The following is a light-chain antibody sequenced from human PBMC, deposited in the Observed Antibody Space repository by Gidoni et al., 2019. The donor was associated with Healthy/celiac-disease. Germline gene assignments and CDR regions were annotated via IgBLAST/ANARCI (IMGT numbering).Light chain of an antibody. Sequence: DILMTQSPDSLAVSLCGRATIHCKSSQSVLYSSNNKNYLAWYQQKPGQPPKLLIYWASTRESGVPDRFSGSGSGTDFTLTISSLQAEDVAVYYCQQYYSTPVTFGQGTRLEIK. CDR1: QSVLYSSNNKNY. CDR3: QQYYSTPVT. CDR2: WAS. V-gene: IGKV4-1*01. J-gene: IGKJ5*01.